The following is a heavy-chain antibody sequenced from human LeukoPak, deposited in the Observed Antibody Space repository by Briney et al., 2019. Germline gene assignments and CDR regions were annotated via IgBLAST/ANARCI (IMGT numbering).Heavy chain of an antibody. CDR1: GFTFSSSA. V-gene: IGHV3-23*01. CDR3: AKSSYYDSSGYYREYYFDF. Sequence: GGSLRLSCAASGFTFSSSAMSWVRQVPGKGLEWVSGISASGGGTYYADSVRGRFTISRDNSKNTLYLQMNSLRDEDTAVYYCAKSSYYDSSGYYREYYFDFWGQGTLVTVSS. CDR2: ISASGGGT. J-gene: IGHJ4*02. D-gene: IGHD3-22*01.